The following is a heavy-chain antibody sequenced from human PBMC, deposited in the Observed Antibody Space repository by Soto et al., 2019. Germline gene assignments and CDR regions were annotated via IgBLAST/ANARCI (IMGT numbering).Heavy chain of an antibody. Sequence: QVPLVQSGAEVKKPGASVKVSCKASGYTFTSYGISWVRQAPGQGLEWMGWISAYNGNTNYAQKLQGRVTMTTDTATSTAYMERWSLRSDDTAVYCCARVTVDYDISGYYFSAFDYWGQGTLVTVSS. CDR3: ARVTVDYDISGYYFSAFDY. CDR1: GYTFTSYG. CDR2: ISAYNGNT. J-gene: IGHJ4*02. V-gene: IGHV1-18*01. D-gene: IGHD3-22*01.